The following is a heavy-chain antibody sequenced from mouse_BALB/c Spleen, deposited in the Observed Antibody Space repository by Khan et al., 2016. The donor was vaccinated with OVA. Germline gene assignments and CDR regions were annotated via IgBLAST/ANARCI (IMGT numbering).Heavy chain of an antibody. J-gene: IGHJ4*01. CDR2: INTYTGEP. Sequence: QLKQSGPELKKPGETVKISCKASGYTFKNHGMNWVKQAPGKGLKWMGWINTYTGEPTYVEDFKGRFAFSLETSASTAYLQINNLKNEDTATYFCARPPFFSYVMVYWGQGTSVTVSS. CDR1: GYTFKNHG. CDR3: ARPPFFSYVMVY. V-gene: IGHV9-3-1*01.